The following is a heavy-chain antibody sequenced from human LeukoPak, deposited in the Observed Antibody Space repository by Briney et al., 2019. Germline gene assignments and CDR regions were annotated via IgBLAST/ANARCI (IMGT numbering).Heavy chain of an antibody. CDR1: GFIFSSYE. CDR2: ISSSGSTI. D-gene: IGHD6-19*01. J-gene: IGHJ6*03. Sequence: GGSLRLSCAASGFIFSSYEMNWVRQAPGKGLEWVSYISSSGSTIYYADSVKGRFTISRDNAKNSLYLQMNSLRAEDTAVYYCAREPRIAVAGTSGEDYYYYYMDVWGKGTTVTVSS. V-gene: IGHV3-48*03. CDR3: AREPRIAVAGTSGEDYYYYYMDV.